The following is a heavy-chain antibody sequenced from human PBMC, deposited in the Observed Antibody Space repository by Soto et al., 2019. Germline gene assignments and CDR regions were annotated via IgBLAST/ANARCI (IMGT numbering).Heavy chain of an antibody. CDR3: ARYDSNAIDY. V-gene: IGHV4-59*01. Sequence: ASETLSLTCTASGTSISSYYWSWIRQPPGKGLEWIANIHYSGTTNYNPSIASRVTLTVDTSKDQFCLKMTAVTAADSAIYSCARYDSNAIDYWGRGTLVTVSS. D-gene: IGHD3-3*01. CDR2: IHYSGTT. J-gene: IGHJ4*02. CDR1: GTSISSYY.